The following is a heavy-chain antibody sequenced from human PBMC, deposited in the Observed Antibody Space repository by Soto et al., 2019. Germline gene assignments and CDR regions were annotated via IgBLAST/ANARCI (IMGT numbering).Heavy chain of an antibody. D-gene: IGHD3-3*01. V-gene: IGHV1-8*01. J-gene: IGHJ5*02. CDR2: MNPNSGNT. CDR3: ARTIFGLVRFDP. Sequence: APVKVSCKASGYTFTSYDINWVRQATGQGLEWMGWMNPNSGNTGYAQKFQGRVTMTRNTSISTAYMELSSLRSEDTAVYYCARTIFGLVRFDPWGQGTLVTVSS. CDR1: GYTFTSYD.